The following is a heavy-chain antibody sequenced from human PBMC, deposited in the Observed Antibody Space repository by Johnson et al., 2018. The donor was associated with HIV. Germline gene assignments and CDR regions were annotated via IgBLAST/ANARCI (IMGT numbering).Heavy chain of an antibody. V-gene: IGHV3-20*04. CDR1: GFTFDDHG. J-gene: IGHJ3*02. Sequence: VQLVESGGGVVRPGGSLRLSCAASGFTFDDHGMSWVRQAPGKGLEWVSGINWNDGSTGYADSVKGRFTISRDNAKNSLYLQMNSLRAEDTALYYCARERGSVEYSSAFAFDIWGQGTMVTVSS. CDR3: ARERGSVEYSSAFAFDI. CDR2: INWNDGST. D-gene: IGHD6-6*01.